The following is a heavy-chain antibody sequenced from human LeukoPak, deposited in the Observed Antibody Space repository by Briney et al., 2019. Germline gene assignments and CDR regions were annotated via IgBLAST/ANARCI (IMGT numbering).Heavy chain of an antibody. J-gene: IGHJ2*01. CDR3: ARGDWYFNF. CDR2: ISRTGSTI. Sequence: GGSLRLSCAATGFNFNTAEMKWVRQAPGKAPECVSYISRTGSTIFYADSMKGRFFVSRDNAKNLLYLQMTSLRVEDTAIYYCARGDWYFNFWGRGTLVTVSS. V-gene: IGHV3-48*03. D-gene: IGHD3-16*01. CDR1: GFNFNTAE.